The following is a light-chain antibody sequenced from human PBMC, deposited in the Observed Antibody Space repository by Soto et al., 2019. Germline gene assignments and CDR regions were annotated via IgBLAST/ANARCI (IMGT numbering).Light chain of an antibody. CDR2: AAS. V-gene: IGKV1-27*01. CDR3: QKYNSARLT. Sequence: DIQMTQSPSSLSASVGDRVTITCRASQGISNSLAWYQQKPGTVPKLLIYAASTLQSGVPSRFSGSGSGTDFPLTIRRLQPEDAATYYCQKYNSARLTFGGGTKVEIK. J-gene: IGKJ4*01. CDR1: QGISNS.